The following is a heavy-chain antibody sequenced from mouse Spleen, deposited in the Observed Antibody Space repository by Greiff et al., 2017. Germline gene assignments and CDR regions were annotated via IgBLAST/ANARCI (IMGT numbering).Heavy chain of an antibody. V-gene: IGHV1-50*01. J-gene: IGHJ3*01. D-gene: IGHD2-1*01. CDR3: ARGDGNLAWFAY. CDR2: IDPSDSYT. CDR1: GYTFTSYW. Sequence: VQLQQPGAELVKPGASVKLSCKASGYTFTSYWMQWVKQRPGQGLEWIGEIDPSDSYTNYNQKFKGKATLTVDTSSSTAYMQLSSLTSEDSAVYYCARGDGNLAWFAYWGQGTLVTVSA.